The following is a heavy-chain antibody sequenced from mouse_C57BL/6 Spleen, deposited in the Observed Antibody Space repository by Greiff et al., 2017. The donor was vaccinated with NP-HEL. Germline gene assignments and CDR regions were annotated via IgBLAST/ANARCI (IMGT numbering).Heavy chain of an antibody. D-gene: IGHD2-4*01. Sequence: VQLQQSGAELVRPGTSVKVSCKASGYAFTNYLIAWVKQRPGQGLEWIGVINPGSGGTNYNEKFKGKATLTADKSSSTAYMQRSSLTSEDSAVYFCARFYDYDEGFAYWGQGTLVTVSA. J-gene: IGHJ3*01. CDR3: ARFYDYDEGFAY. CDR1: GYAFTNYL. V-gene: IGHV1-54*01. CDR2: INPGSGGT.